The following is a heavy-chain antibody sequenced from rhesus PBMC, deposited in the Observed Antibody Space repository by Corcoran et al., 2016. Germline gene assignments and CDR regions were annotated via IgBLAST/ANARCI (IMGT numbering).Heavy chain of an antibody. CDR1: GGSLNNFY. CDR2: LDSRGRP. D-gene: IGHD3-22*01. V-gene: IGHV4S11*01. CDR3: ARRSGVRGGYFDS. J-gene: IGHJ4*01. Sequence: QVQLQESGPGLVKASETLSLTCAVSGGSLNNFYWSWSRQAPGKGLEWIGRLDSRGRPNYNPSLKIRVPLSVATSKNQFSLKLSSVTAADTAVYYCARRSGVRGGYFDSWGQGVLVTVSS.